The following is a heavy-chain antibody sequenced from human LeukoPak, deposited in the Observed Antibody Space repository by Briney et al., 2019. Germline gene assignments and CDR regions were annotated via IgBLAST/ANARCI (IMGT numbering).Heavy chain of an antibody. CDR1: GYSISSGYY. D-gene: IGHD3-3*01. CDR3: ARAFNDFWSGYYWEFGAFDI. CDR2: IYYSGST. Sequence: SETLSLTCTVSGYSISSGYYWGWIRQPPGKGLEWIGYIYYSGSTNYNPSLKSRVTISVDTSKNQFSLKLSSVTAADTAVYYCARAFNDFWSGYYWEFGAFDIWGQGTMVTVSS. V-gene: IGHV4-61*01. J-gene: IGHJ3*02.